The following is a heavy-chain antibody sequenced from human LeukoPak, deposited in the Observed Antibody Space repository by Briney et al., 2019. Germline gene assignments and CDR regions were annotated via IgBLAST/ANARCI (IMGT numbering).Heavy chain of an antibody. CDR3: AKDHSGRGGYYRKGFDY. D-gene: IGHD3-22*01. J-gene: IGHJ4*02. CDR1: GFIFDDYG. V-gene: IGHV3-20*04. CDR2: INWNGSIT. Sequence: GGSLRLSCAASGFIFDDYGMSWVRQAPGKGLEWVSGINWNGSITGYADSVKGRFTISRDNSKNTLYLQMNSLRAEDTAVYYCAKDHSGRGGYYRKGFDYWGQETLVTVSS.